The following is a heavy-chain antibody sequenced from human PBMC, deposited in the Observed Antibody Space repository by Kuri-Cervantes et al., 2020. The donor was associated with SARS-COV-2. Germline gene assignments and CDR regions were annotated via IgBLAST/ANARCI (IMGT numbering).Heavy chain of an antibody. CDR2: ISGSGGST. J-gene: IGHJ3*01. CDR3: AKEIRATTRFDAFDL. CDR1: GFTFSSYA. D-gene: IGHD1-26*01. Sequence: GESLKISCAASGFTFSSYAMSWVRQAPGKGLEWVSAISGSGGSTYYADSVKGRFTISRDNSKNTLYLQMNSLRAEDTAVYYCAKEIRATTRFDAFDLWGQGTMVTVSS. V-gene: IGHV3-23*01.